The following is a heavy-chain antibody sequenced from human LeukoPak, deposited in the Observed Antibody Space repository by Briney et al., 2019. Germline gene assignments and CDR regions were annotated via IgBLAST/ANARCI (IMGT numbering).Heavy chain of an antibody. V-gene: IGHV1-18*01. CDR2: ISAYNGNT. J-gene: IGHJ4*02. CDR3: ARSASSVDSGGGWALVGRGSYFDY. Sequence: ASVKVSCKASGYTFTSYDISWVRQAPGQGLGWMGWISAYNGNTNYAQKLQGKVTMTTDTSTSTAYMELRSLRSDDTAVYYCARSASSVDSGGGWALVGRGSYFDYWGQGTLVTVSS. D-gene: IGHD1-26*01. CDR1: GYTFTSYD.